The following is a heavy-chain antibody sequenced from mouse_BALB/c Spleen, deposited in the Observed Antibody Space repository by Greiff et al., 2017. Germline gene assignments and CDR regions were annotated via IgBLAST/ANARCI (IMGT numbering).Heavy chain of an antibody. Sequence: EVHLVESGGGLVKPGGSLKLSCAASGFTFSSYAMSWVRQTPEKRLEWVATISSGGSYTYYPDSVKGRFTISRDNAKNTLYLQMSSLRSEDTAMYYCARRAYGTLFDYWGQGTTLTVSS. V-gene: IGHV5-9-3*01. CDR3: ARRAYGTLFDY. D-gene: IGHD2-1*01. CDR2: ISSGGSYT. J-gene: IGHJ2*01. CDR1: GFTFSSYA.